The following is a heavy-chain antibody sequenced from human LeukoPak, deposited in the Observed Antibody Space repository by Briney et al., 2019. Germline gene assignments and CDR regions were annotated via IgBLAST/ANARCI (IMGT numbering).Heavy chain of an antibody. Sequence: SETLSLTCTVSGGSISSSSYYWGWIRQPPGKGLEWIGRIYTSGSTNYNPSLKSRVTISVDTSKNQFSLKLSSVTAADTAVYYCARESGYDSFPYYYYYYMDVWGKGTTVTISS. CDR3: ARESGYDSFPYYYYYYMDV. D-gene: IGHD5-12*01. CDR1: GGSISSSSYY. V-gene: IGHV4-39*07. J-gene: IGHJ6*03. CDR2: IYTSGST.